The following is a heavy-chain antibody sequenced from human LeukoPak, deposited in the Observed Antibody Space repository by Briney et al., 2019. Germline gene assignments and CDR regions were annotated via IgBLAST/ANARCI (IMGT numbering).Heavy chain of an antibody. Sequence: ASVKVSCKASGYTFTSYAMNWVRQAPGQGLEWMGWINTNTGNPTYAQGFTGRFVFSLDTSVSTAYLQISNLKAEDTAVYYCQASARHDSSGWYVYYFDYWGQGTLVTVSS. CDR3: QASARHDSSGWYVYYFDY. D-gene: IGHD6-19*01. CDR1: GYTFTSYA. V-gene: IGHV7-4-1*02. J-gene: IGHJ4*02. CDR2: INTNTGNP.